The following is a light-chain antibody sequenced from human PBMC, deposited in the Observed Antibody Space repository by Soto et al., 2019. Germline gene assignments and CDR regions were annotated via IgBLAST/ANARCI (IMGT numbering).Light chain of an antibody. J-gene: IGKJ1*01. V-gene: IGKV1-5*01. CDR3: QQYNSWT. CDR1: QSISSW. Sequence: SPSTLYASVGDRVTITCRASQSISSWLAWYQQKPGKAPKLLIYDASSLESGVPSRFSGSGSGTEFTLTISSLQPDDFATYYCQQYNSWTFGQGTKVDIK. CDR2: DAS.